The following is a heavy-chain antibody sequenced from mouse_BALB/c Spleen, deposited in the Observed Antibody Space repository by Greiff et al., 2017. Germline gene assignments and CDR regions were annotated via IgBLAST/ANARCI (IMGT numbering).Heavy chain of an antibody. D-gene: IGHD2-2*01. V-gene: IGHV3-6*01. CDR1: GYSITSGYY. CDR2: ISYDGSN. Sequence: VQLVESGPGLVKPSQSLSLTCSVTGYSITSGYYWNWLRQFPGNKLEWMGYISYDGSNNYNPSLKNRISITRDTSKNQFFLKLNSVTTEDTATYYCARSSEGYDYFDYWGQGTTLTVSS. J-gene: IGHJ2*01. CDR3: ARSSEGYDYFDY.